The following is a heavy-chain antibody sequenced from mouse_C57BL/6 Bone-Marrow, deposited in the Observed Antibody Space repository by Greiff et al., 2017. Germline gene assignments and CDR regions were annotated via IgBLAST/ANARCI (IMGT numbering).Heavy chain of an antibody. D-gene: IGHD1-1*01. CDR3: AIYGSSALDY. J-gene: IGHJ2*01. CDR1: GFTFSSYA. CDR2: ISDGGSYT. V-gene: IGHV5-4*01. Sequence: EVQVVESGGGLVKPGGSLKLSCAASGFTFSSYAMSWVRQTPEKRLEWVATISDGGSYTYYPDNVKGRFTISRDNAKNNLYLQMSHLKSEDTAMXYCAIYGSSALDYWGQGTTLTVSS.